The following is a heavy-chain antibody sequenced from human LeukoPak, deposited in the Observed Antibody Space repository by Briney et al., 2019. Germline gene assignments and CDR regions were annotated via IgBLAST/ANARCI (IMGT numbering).Heavy chain of an antibody. J-gene: IGHJ6*02. V-gene: IGHV4-31*03. D-gene: IGHD1-26*01. CDR1: GGSISSGGYY. CDR2: IYYSGST. Sequence: MTSETLSLTCTVSGGSISSGGYYWSWIRQHPGKGLEWIGYIYYSGSTYYNPSLKSRVTISVDTSKNQFTLKLSSVTAADTAVYYCARQVGATLGYYYYGMDVWGQGTTVTVSS. CDR3: ARQVGATLGYYYYGMDV.